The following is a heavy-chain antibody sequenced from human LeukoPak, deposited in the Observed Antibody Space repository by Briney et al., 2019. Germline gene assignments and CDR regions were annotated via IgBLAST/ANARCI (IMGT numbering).Heavy chain of an antibody. CDR3: ASRSSTWYNPSDY. Sequence: GGSLRLSCAASGFTFSSYTMHWVRQAPGKGLEWVAVISYDGSNKYYADSVKGRFTISRDNSKNTLYLQMNSLRAEDTAVYYCASRSSTWYNPSDYWGQGTLVTVSS. CDR1: GFTFSSYT. CDR2: ISYDGSNK. V-gene: IGHV3-30*04. J-gene: IGHJ4*02. D-gene: IGHD1-1*01.